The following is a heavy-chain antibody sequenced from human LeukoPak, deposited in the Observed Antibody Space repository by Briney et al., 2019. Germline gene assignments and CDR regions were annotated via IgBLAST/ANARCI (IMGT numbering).Heavy chain of an antibody. CDR1: GFTFSDYD. CDR3: ARGKSIVGATRAPYYFDY. CDR2: ISSSSSYI. V-gene: IGHV3-21*01. J-gene: IGHJ4*02. Sequence: GGSLRLSCAASGFTFSDYDMHWVRQAPGKGLEWVSSISSSSSYIYYADSVKGRFTISRDNAKNSLYLQMNSLRAEDTAVYYCARGKSIVGATRAPYYFDYWGQGTLVTVSS. D-gene: IGHD1-26*01.